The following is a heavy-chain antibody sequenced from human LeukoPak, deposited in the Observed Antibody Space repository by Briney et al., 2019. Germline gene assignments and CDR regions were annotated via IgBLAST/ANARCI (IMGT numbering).Heavy chain of an antibody. CDR3: ARDRGYFDN. V-gene: IGHV3-74*01. Sequence: GGSLRLSCAASGFTFSIYWVHWVRQAPGKGLVWVSSINSDGSSTSYADSVKGRFTISRDNVQNSLYLQMNSLRAEDTAMYYCARDRGYFDNWGQGTLVTVSS. J-gene: IGHJ4*02. CDR2: INSDGSST. CDR1: GFTFSIYW.